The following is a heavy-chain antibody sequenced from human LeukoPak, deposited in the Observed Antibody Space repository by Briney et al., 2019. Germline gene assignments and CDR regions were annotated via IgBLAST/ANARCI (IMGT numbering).Heavy chain of an antibody. CDR3: ARTDTLEWITMTQLNDY. V-gene: IGHV1-8*02. J-gene: IGHJ4*02. Sequence: ASVKVSCKASGYTFTSYGINWVRQATGQGLEWMGWMNPNSGNTGYAQKFQGRVTMTRNTSISTAYMELSSLRSEDTAVYYCARTDTLEWITMTQLNDYWGQGTLVTVSS. D-gene: IGHD3-22*01. CDR2: MNPNSGNT. CDR1: GYTFTSYG.